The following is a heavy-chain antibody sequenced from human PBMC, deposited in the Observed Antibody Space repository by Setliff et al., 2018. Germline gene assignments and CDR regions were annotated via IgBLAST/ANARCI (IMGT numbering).Heavy chain of an antibody. Sequence: SVKVSCKASGYTFISYGISWVRQAPGQGLEWMGGIIPIFGTANYAQKFQGRVTITADESTSTAYMELSSLRSEDTAVYYCAREEVGRYSSGWYISSDNWFDPWGQGTLVTVSS. J-gene: IGHJ5*02. D-gene: IGHD6-19*01. CDR2: IIPIFGTA. CDR3: AREEVGRYSSGWYISSDNWFDP. CDR1: GYTFISYG. V-gene: IGHV1-69*13.